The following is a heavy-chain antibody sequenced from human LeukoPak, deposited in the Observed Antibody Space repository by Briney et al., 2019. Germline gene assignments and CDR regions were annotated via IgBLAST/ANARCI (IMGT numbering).Heavy chain of an antibody. CDR3: ARVSRQRNYGMDV. J-gene: IGHJ6*02. V-gene: IGHV4-30-2*01. CDR2: IYHSGST. D-gene: IGHD1-1*01. CDR1: GGSISSGGYS. Sequence: MPSETLSLTCAVSGGSISSGGYSWSWIRQPPGKGLEWIGYIYHSGSTYYNPSLKSRVTISVDRSKNQFSLKLSSVTAADTAVYYCARVSRQRNYGMDVWGQGTTVTVPS.